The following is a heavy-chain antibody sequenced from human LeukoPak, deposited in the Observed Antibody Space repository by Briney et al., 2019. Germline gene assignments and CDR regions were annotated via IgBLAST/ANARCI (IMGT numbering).Heavy chain of an antibody. CDR3: AEITIFGVPRAPY. D-gene: IGHD3-3*01. CDR2: IYYSGST. Sequence: PSETLSLTCSVSSGSISSYYWSWIRQPPGKGLEWIGYIYYSGSTNYNPSLKSRVTISVDTSKNQFSLKLSSVTAAATAVYYCAEITIFGVPRAPYWGQGTLVTVSS. V-gene: IGHV4-59*12. CDR1: SGSISSYY. J-gene: IGHJ4*02.